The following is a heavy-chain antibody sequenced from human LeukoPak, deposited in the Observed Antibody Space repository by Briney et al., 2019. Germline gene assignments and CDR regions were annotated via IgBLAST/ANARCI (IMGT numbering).Heavy chain of an antibody. D-gene: IGHD3-3*01. CDR3: ARGGQGYDLNWFDP. CDR1: GFTFSSYT. CDR2: ISYDGSNK. J-gene: IGHJ5*02. Sequence: GRSLRLSCAASGFTFSSYTIHWVRQAPGKGLEWVTIISYDGSNKYYADPVKGRFTISRDNSKNTLYLQMNSLRAEDTAVYYCARGGQGYDLNWFDPWGQGTLVTVSS. V-gene: IGHV3-30-3*01.